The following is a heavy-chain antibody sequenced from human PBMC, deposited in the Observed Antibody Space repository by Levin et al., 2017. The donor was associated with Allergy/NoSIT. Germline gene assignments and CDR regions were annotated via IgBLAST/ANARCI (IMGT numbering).Heavy chain of an antibody. D-gene: IGHD1-26*01. V-gene: IGHV3-23*01. J-gene: IGHJ4*02. CDR3: ATRYSSSYYSFVY. Sequence: GGSLRLSCGVSGLTFSSNGMTWVRQAPGKGLEWVSSISRTGSRTYYADSVKGRFTISRDNSKNTLSLHMNSLRGEDTAVYYCATRYSSSYYSFVYWGQGILVTVSS. CDR2: ISRTGSRT. CDR1: GLTFSSNG.